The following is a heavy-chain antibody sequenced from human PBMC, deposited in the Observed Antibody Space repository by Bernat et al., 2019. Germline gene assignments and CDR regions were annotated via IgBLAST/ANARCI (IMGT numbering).Heavy chain of an antibody. CDR2: IYYSGST. V-gene: IGHV4-59*01. D-gene: IGHD4-17*01. CDR1: GGSISSYY. J-gene: IGHJ4*02. Sequence: QVQLQESGPGLVKPSETLSLTCTVSGGSISSYYWSWIRQPPGKGLEWIGYIYYSGSTNYNPSLKSRVTISVDTSKNQFSLKLSSVTAADTAVYNCARGYGDYFRAFDYWGQGTLVTVSS. CDR3: ARGYGDYFRAFDY.